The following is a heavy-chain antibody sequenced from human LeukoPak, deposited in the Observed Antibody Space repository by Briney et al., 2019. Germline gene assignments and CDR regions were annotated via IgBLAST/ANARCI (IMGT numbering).Heavy chain of an antibody. Sequence: PSETLSLTCTVSGGSFSSSSYYWGWIRQPPGTGLEWIGSIYYSGSTYYNPSLKSRVTISVDTSKNQFSLKLSSVTAADTAVYYCARQVSSSWGYFDYWGQGTLVTVSS. J-gene: IGHJ4*02. D-gene: IGHD6-13*01. V-gene: IGHV4-39*01. CDR3: ARQVSSSWGYFDY. CDR2: IYYSGST. CDR1: GGSFSSSSYY.